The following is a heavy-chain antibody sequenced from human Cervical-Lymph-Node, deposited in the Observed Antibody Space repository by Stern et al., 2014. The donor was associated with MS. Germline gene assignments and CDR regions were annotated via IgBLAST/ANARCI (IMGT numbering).Heavy chain of an antibody. CDR2: IWYDGSNP. CDR3: ASAYSSSHYYFDY. Sequence: VQLVESGGGVVQPGRSLRLSCAASGFSFSRYAMHWVRQAPGKGLEWVALIWYDGSNPYYADSGTGRFPISRDNFKNTLYLQMNSLRAEDTAVYYCASAYSSSHYYFDYWGQGTLVTVSS. D-gene: IGHD6-13*01. CDR1: GFSFSRYA. J-gene: IGHJ4*02. V-gene: IGHV3-33*01.